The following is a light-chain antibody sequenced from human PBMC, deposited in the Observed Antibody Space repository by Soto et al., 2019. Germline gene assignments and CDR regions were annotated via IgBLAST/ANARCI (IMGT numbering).Light chain of an antibody. V-gene: IGLV2-11*01. J-gene: IGLJ2*01. Sequence: QSALTQPRSVSGSPGQSVTISCTGTSSDVGGYNFVSWYQQHPGKAPKLMIYDVSKRPSGVPDRFSGSKSGNTASLTISGLQADDEAAYYCSSYAAIYTVFGGGTNLTVL. CDR3: SSYAAIYTV. CDR1: SSDVGGYNF. CDR2: DVS.